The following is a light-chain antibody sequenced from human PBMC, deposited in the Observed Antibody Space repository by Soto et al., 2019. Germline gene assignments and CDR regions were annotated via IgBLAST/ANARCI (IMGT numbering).Light chain of an antibody. CDR2: GAS. Sequence: EMVMTQSPATLSVSPGERATLSCRASQSIGYYLAWYQQRPGQAPRLLIYGASSRATGIPDRFSGSGSGTDFNLTINRLEPEDFAVYYCQQYGNSPRWTFGQGTKVDIK. CDR3: QQYGNSPRWT. V-gene: IGKV3-20*01. CDR1: QSIGYY. J-gene: IGKJ1*01.